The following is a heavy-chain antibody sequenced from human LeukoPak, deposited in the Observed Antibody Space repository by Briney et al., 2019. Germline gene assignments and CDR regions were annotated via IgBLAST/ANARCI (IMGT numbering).Heavy chain of an antibody. J-gene: IGHJ6*03. V-gene: IGHV3-21*01. D-gene: IGHD2-15*01. CDR1: GFTFSNAW. Sequence: GGSLRLSCAASGFTFSNAWMNWVRQAPGKGLEWVSSISSSSSYIYYADSVKGRFTISRDNAKNSLYLQMNSLRAEDTAVYYCARDQSGTGAEDIVVVVAATWSNYMDVWGKGTTVTVSS. CDR3: ARDQSGTGAEDIVVVVAATWSNYMDV. CDR2: ISSSSSYI.